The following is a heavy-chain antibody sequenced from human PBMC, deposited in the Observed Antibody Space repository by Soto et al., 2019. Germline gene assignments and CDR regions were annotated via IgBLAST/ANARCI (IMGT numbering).Heavy chain of an antibody. J-gene: IGHJ4*02. CDR3: ERAIGVGILGAPF. CDR2: IRGRGGST. D-gene: IGHD1-26*01. CDR1: RVTFYSYA. Sequence: EVQRLESGGGLVQPGGSLRPSCAASRVTFYSYAMTCVRQAPGKGLVAVSSIRGRGGSTYYAESVKRRFTSSRDSTKNTLYVQMTGLRAEDTALYECERAIGVGILGAPFWGQGTQVTVSS. V-gene: IGHV3-23*01.